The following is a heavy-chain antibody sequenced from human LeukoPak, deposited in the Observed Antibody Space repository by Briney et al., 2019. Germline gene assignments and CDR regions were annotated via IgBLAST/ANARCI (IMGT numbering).Heavy chain of an antibody. CDR2: INHSGST. CDR1: GGSISSSNW. V-gene: IGHV4-4*02. D-gene: IGHD3-22*01. Sequence: SETLSLTCAVSGGSISSSNWWSWARQSPGKGLEWIGDINHSGSTNYNPSLKSRVTISVDTSKNHFSLKLSSVTAADTAVYYCAWLYYYDSSGYFSVRGPHDAFDIWGQGTMVTVSS. CDR3: AWLYYYDSSGYFSVRGPHDAFDI. J-gene: IGHJ3*02.